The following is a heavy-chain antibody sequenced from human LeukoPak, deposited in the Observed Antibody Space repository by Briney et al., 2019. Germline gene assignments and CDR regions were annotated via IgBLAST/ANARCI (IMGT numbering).Heavy chain of an antibody. CDR3: AKYPSQRGYFYGFYYFDY. J-gene: IGHJ4*02. D-gene: IGHD5-18*01. CDR2: ISSSGGST. V-gene: IGHV3-23*01. CDR1: GFTFSSFA. Sequence: PGGSLRLSCAASGFTFSSFAMSWVRQAPGKGLEWVSTISSSGGSTYYADSVKGRFTISRDNSKNTQFLQMNSLRAEDTAVYYCAKYPSQRGYFYGFYYFDYWGQGTLVIVSS.